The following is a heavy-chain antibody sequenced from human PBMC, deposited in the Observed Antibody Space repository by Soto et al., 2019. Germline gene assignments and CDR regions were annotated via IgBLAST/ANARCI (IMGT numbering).Heavy chain of an antibody. Sequence: GGSLILSCAASGFTFSNYWMSWVRQAPGKGLEWVANIKQDGTEKYYEDSVKGRFTISRDNTKNSMYLQMNSLRAEDTGIYYCARSGDNYNLLDYWGQGTPVTVSS. CDR3: ARSGDNYNLLDY. CDR1: GFTFSNYW. CDR2: IKQDGTEK. J-gene: IGHJ4*02. D-gene: IGHD1-1*01. V-gene: IGHV3-7*01.